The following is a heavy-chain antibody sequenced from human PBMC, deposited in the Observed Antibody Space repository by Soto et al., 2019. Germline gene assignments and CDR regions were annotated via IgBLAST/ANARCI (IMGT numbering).Heavy chain of an antibody. CDR2: IGGGGGST. J-gene: IGHJ6*02. Sequence: EVQLLESGGGLVQPGGSLRLSCEASGLTFSSYAMSWVGQAPGKGLGWVSAIGGGGGSTYYADSVKGRFTISRDNSKNTLYLQMNSLRAEDTAVYYCATGRGVNFYYGMDVWGQGTTVTVSS. V-gene: IGHV3-23*01. CDR1: GLTFSSYA. CDR3: ATGRGVNFYYGMDV. D-gene: IGHD3-10*01.